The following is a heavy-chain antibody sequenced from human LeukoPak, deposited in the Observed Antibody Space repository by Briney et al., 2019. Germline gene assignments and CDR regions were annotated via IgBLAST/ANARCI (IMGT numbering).Heavy chain of an antibody. D-gene: IGHD5-18*01. J-gene: IGHJ6*02. CDR2: ISGSGDST. V-gene: IGHV3-23*01. CDR3: AKYLSAKGPPYTLEV. CDR1: GFTFSTYA. Sequence: GGSLRFSCVASGFTFSTYAMSWVRQAPGKGLEWVSGISGSGDSTFYADSVKGRFTIFRDNSKNTLYLQMNSLRAEDTAVYYCAKYLSAKGPPYTLEVWGQGTTVTVSS.